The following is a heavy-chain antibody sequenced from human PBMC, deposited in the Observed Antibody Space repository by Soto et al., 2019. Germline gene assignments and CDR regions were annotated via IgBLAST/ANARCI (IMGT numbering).Heavy chain of an antibody. CDR1: GFTFSSYA. D-gene: IGHD2-15*01. CDR3: ARDPSQFCSGGSCYSWFDP. CDR2: ISYDGSNK. J-gene: IGHJ5*02. Sequence: QVQLVESGGGVVQPGRSLRLSCAASGFTFSSYAMHWVRQAPGKGLEWVAVISYDGSNKYYADSVKGRFTISRDNSKNWLXXQMNSLRAEDTAVYYCARDPSQFCSGGSCYSWFDPWGQGTLVTVSS. V-gene: IGHV3-30-3*01.